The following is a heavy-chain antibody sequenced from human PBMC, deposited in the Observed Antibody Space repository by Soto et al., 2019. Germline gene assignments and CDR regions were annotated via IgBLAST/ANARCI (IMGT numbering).Heavy chain of an antibody. V-gene: IGHV3-23*01. CDR1: GFTFSSYA. CDR2: ISGSGGST. J-gene: IGHJ4*02. Sequence: EVQLLESGGGLVQPGGSLRLSCAASGFTFSSYAMSWVRQAPGKGLEWVSAISGSGGSTYYADSVKGRFTISRDNSKNTLYLQMNSLRVEDTAVYYCAKDYFSTGYYYGFDYWGQGTLVTVSS. D-gene: IGHD3-22*01. CDR3: AKDYFSTGYYYGFDY.